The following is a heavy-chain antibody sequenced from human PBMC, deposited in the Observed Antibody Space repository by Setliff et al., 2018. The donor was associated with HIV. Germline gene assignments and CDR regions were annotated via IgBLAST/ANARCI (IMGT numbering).Heavy chain of an antibody. J-gene: IGHJ4*02. CDR3: ARGTYYNGGHLPLDS. V-gene: IGHV4-34*01. Sequence: SETLSLTCAVYGGAFNDYYWNWIRQPPGEGLQWIGEINHSGNINYNPSLRSRVTMSVDTSKKQFSLNVTSVTAAGTAVYYCARGTYYNGGHLPLDSWGQGALGTVSS. CDR2: INHSGNI. D-gene: IGHD2-8*01. CDR1: GGAFNDYY.